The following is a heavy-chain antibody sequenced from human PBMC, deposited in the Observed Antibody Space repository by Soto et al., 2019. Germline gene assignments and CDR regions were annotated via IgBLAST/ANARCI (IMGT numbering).Heavy chain of an antibody. V-gene: IGHV4-39*01. CDR3: ARLGGYCTTNGCYGYHAMDV. J-gene: IGHJ6*02. CDR1: GCSISSNPYF. Sequence: PSESLSTTSTVPGCSISSNPYFWGWVSQPPGKGLEWIGSIYYSGNTYYNPSLKSRVTMSVDTSKNQFSLKLSSVTAADTAVYYCARLGGYCTTNGCYGYHAMDVRGQGTTVT. CDR2: IYYSGNT. D-gene: IGHD2-2*01.